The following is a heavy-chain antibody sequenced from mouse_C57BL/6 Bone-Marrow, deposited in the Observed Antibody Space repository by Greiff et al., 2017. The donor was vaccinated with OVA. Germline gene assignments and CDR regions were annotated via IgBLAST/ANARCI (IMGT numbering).Heavy chain of an antibody. J-gene: IGHJ4*01. CDR2: IYPGSGST. Sequence: QVQLQQPGAELVKPGASVKMSCKASGYTFPSYWITWVKQRPGQGLEWIGDIYPGSGSTNYNEKFKSKANLTVDTSSSTAYMQHSSLTSENSAVYYCERGWHMITRYYYAMDYWGQGTSVTVSS. CDR3: ERGWHMITRYYYAMDY. D-gene: IGHD2-4*01. CDR1: GYTFPSYW. V-gene: IGHV1-55*01.